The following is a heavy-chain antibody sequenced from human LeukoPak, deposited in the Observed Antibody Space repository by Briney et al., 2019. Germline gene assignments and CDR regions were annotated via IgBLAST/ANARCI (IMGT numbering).Heavy chain of an antibody. Sequence: SETLSLTCAVYGGSFSDYYWSWIRQPPGKGLEWIGRIYTSGSNNYNPSLKSRVTMSVDTSKNQFSLKLSSVTAADTAVYYCARGYSSSWYFNWFDPWGQGTLVTVSS. V-gene: IGHV4-59*10. CDR1: GGSFSDYY. CDR2: IYTSGSN. D-gene: IGHD6-13*01. CDR3: ARGYSSSWYFNWFDP. J-gene: IGHJ5*02.